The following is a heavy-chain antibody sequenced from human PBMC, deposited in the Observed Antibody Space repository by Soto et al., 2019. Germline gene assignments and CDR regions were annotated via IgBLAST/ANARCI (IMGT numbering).Heavy chain of an antibody. CDR3: ARATVAGTGSYYYGMDV. CDR1: GFTFSSYW. V-gene: IGHV3-7*03. D-gene: IGHD6-19*01. J-gene: IGHJ6*02. Sequence: PGGSLRLSCAASGFTFSSYWMSWVRQAPGKGLEWVAIIKQDGSEKYYVDSVKGRFTISRDNAKNSLYLQMTSLRAGDTAVYYCARATVAGTGSYYYGMDVWGQGTTVTVSS. CDR2: IKQDGSEK.